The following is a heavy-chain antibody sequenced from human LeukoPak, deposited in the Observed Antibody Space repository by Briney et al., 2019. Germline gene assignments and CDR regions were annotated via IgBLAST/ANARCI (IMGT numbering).Heavy chain of an antibody. CDR2: ISGSGGST. V-gene: IGHV3-23*01. Sequence: GGSLRLSCAASGSTFSNYGMSWVRQAPGKGLEWVSAISGSGGSTYYADSVKGRFTISRDNSKNTLFLQMNSLRAEDTAVYYCARASRRVATELGYWGQGTLVTVSS. J-gene: IGHJ4*02. D-gene: IGHD5-12*01. CDR1: GSTFSNYG. CDR3: ARASRRVATELGY.